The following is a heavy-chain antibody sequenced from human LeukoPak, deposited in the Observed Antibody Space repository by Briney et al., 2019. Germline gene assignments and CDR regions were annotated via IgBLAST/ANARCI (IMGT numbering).Heavy chain of an antibody. V-gene: IGHV3-23*01. D-gene: IGHD2-8*02. CDR2: ISGSGGST. J-gene: IGHJ4*02. CDR1: GFTFSSYA. Sequence: GGSLRLSCAASGFTFSSYAMSWVRQAPGKGLEWVSAISGSGGSTYYADSVKGRFTISRDNSKNTLFLQMNSLRAEDTAIYYCATYRQVLLPFESWGQGTLVTVSS. CDR3: ATYRQVLLPFES.